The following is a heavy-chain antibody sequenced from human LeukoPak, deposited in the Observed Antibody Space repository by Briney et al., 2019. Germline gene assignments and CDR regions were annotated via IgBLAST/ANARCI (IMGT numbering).Heavy chain of an antibody. CDR3: ARGVDFDY. CDR1: GGSISSYY. V-gene: IGHV4-59*01. CDR2: IYYSGST. Sequence: SETLSLTCTVSGGSISSYYWSWIRQPPGKGLEWIGYIYYSGSTNYNPSLKSRVTIPVDTSKNQFSLKLSSVTAADTAVYYCARGVDFDYWGQGTLVTVSS. D-gene: IGHD3-10*01. J-gene: IGHJ4*02.